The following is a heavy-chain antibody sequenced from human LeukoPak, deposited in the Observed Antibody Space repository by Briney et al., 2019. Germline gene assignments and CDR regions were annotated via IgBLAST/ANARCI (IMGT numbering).Heavy chain of an antibody. CDR1: GYSFTSYW. Sequence: GESLKISCKGSGYSFTSYWISWVRQMPGKGLEWMGRIDPSDSYTNYSPSFRGHVTISADKSISTAYLQWSSLKASDTAMYYCARRKPAITMVRGVIWYAFDIWGQGTMVTVSS. CDR3: ARRKPAITMVRGVIWYAFDI. D-gene: IGHD3-10*01. CDR2: IDPSDSYT. J-gene: IGHJ3*02. V-gene: IGHV5-10-1*01.